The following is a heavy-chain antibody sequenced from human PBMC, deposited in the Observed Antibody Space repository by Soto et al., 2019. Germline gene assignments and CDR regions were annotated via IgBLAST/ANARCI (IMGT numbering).Heavy chain of an antibody. D-gene: IGHD3-9*01. V-gene: IGHV5-51*01. Sequence: PGESRKISCXGSGYSFTSYWIGWVRQMPGKGLEWMGIICPGDSDTRYSPSFQGQVTISADKSISTAYLQWSSLKASDTAMYYCARQGRITIFTNWFDPWGQGTLVTVSS. CDR3: ARQGRITIFTNWFDP. J-gene: IGHJ5*02. CDR2: ICPGDSDT. CDR1: GYSFTSYW.